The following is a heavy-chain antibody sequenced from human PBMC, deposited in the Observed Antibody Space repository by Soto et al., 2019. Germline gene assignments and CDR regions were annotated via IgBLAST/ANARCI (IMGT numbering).Heavy chain of an antibody. CDR2: INPNSGGT. Sequence: ASVKVSCNASGCTFSSYAISLVRQAPGQGLEWMGGINPNSGGTNYAQKFQGWVTMTRDTSISTAYMELSRLRSDDTAVYYCARGRSGYSYGYDYWGQGTLVTVSS. J-gene: IGHJ4*02. CDR1: GCTFSSYA. CDR3: ARGRSGYSYGYDY. V-gene: IGHV1-2*04. D-gene: IGHD5-18*01.